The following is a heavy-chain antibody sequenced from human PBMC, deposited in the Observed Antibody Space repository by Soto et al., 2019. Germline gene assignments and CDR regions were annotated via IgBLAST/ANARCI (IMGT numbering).Heavy chain of an antibody. CDR1: GFTFSSYA. D-gene: IGHD4-17*01. CDR2: ISYDGSNK. Sequence: GGSLRLSCAASGFTFSSYAMHWVRQAPGKGLEWVAVISYDGSNKYYADSVKGRFTISRDNSKNTLYLQMNSLRAEDTAVYYCASGRTVRGNYYGMDVWGQGTTVTVS. CDR3: ASGRTVRGNYYGMDV. V-gene: IGHV3-30-3*01. J-gene: IGHJ6*02.